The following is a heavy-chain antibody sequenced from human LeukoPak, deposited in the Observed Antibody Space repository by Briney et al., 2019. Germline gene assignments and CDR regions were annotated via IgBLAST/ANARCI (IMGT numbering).Heavy chain of an antibody. CDR1: GYXFTSYY. Sequence: ASVKVSCKASGYXFTSYYIHWVRQAPGQGLEWMGIINPTAGSTSYAQKFQGRVTMTRDTSTSTVYMELSSLRSEDAAVYYCARGVDAALGAFDVWGQGTMVTVSS. D-gene: IGHD5-18*01. CDR3: ARGVDAALGAFDV. CDR2: INPTAGST. J-gene: IGHJ3*01. V-gene: IGHV1-46*01.